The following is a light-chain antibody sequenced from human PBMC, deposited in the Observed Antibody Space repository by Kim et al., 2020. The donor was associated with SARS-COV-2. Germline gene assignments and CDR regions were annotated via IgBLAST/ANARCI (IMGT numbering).Light chain of an antibody. V-gene: IGKV1-8*01. J-gene: IGKJ2*01. CDR1: QSISSY. Sequence: SASTGDRVTITCRASQSISSYLAWYQQKPGKAPKLLIYAASTWQSGVPSRFSGSGSGTDFTLTISCLQSEDFATYYCQQYYSYPYTFGQGTKLEI. CDR2: AAS. CDR3: QQYYSYPYT.